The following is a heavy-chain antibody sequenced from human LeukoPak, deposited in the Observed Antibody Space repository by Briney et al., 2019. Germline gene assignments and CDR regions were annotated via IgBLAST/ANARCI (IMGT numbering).Heavy chain of an antibody. CDR3: ARLSNGYTSGMYNWFDP. V-gene: IGHV1-69*08. CDR2: INPIVDTA. D-gene: IGHD3-22*01. J-gene: IGHJ5*02. Sequence: GASVKVSCKTPEVTFSSHSITWVRQAPGQGLEWMGRINPIVDTANYAQKFQDRVTITADKSTTTVYLDLNDLTPDDTAVYFCARLSNGYTSGMYNWFDPWGQGTLVTVSS. CDR1: EVTFSSHS.